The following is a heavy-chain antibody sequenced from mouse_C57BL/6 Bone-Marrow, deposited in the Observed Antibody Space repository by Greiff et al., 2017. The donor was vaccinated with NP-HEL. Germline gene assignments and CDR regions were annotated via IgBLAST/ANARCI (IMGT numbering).Heavy chain of an antibody. D-gene: IGHD6-1*01. V-gene: IGHV5-4*01. CDR2: ISDGGSYT. Sequence: EVQLQESGGGLVKPGGSLKLSCAASGFTFSSYAMSWVRQTPEKRLEWVATISDGGSYTYYPDNVKGRFTISRDNAKNNLYLQMSHLKSEDTAMYYYARDLCLDYWGQGTTLTVSS. J-gene: IGHJ2*01. CDR3: ARDLCLDY. CDR1: GFTFSSYA.